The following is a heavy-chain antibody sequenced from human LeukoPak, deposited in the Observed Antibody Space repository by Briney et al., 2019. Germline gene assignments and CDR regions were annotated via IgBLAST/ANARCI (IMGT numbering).Heavy chain of an antibody. J-gene: IGHJ4*02. CDR2: ISGNNDNP. D-gene: IGHD2-2*01. V-gene: IGHV1-18*01. CDR3: ARDGTSTDDY. Sequence: GASVKVSCKASGYTFSNFGINWVRQAPGQXLEWIAWISGNNDNPNYGQKFQGRFTVTTDSSTSTAYMELRNLRSDDTAVYYCARDGTSTDDYWGQGTLVTVSS. CDR1: GYTFSNFG.